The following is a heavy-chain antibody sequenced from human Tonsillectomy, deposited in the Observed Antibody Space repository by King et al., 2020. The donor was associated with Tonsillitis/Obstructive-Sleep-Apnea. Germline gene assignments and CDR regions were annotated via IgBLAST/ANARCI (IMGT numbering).Heavy chain of an antibody. CDR1: GFTFSSYA. V-gene: IGHV3-30*04. CDR3: ARDTYYDFWSSYYYYSSMDV. Sequence: VQLVESGGGVVQPGRSLRLSCAASGFTFSSYAMHWVRQAPGKGLEWVAVISYDGSNKYYADSVKGRFTISRDNSKNTLYLQMNSLRAEDTAVYYCARDTYYDFWSSYYYYSSMDVWGKGTTFTVSS. D-gene: IGHD3-3*01. J-gene: IGHJ6*03. CDR2: ISYDGSNK.